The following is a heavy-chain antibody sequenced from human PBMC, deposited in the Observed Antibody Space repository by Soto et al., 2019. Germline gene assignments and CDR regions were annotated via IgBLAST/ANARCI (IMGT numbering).Heavy chain of an antibody. Sequence: ASVKVSCKASGYTFTSYYMHWVRQAPGQGLEWMGIINPSGGSTSYAQKFQGRVTMTRDTSTSTVYMELSSLRSEDTAVYYCARDRPNDYIWGSYTYYFDYWGQGTLVTVSS. V-gene: IGHV1-46*03. CDR2: INPSGGST. CDR1: GYTFTSYY. CDR3: ARDRPNDYIWGSYTYYFDY. D-gene: IGHD3-16*01. J-gene: IGHJ4*02.